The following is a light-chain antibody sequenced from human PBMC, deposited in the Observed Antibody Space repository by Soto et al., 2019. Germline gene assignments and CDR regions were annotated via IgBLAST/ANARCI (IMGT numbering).Light chain of an antibody. CDR2: DVN. CDR1: SSDIGGYNY. V-gene: IGLV2-14*03. Sequence: QSVLTQPASVSGSPGQSITISCTGTSSDIGGYNYVSWYQQHPGKAPKVMIFDVNNRPSGVSNRFTGSKSGNTASLTISGLQAEDEAAYYCSSYTSDNTLVVFGGGTKLTVL. J-gene: IGLJ2*01. CDR3: SSYTSDNTLVV.